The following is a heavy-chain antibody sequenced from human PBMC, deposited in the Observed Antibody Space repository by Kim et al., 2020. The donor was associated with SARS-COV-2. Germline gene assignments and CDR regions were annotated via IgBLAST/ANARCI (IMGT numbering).Heavy chain of an antibody. Sequence: GKGPFTISRDNAKTTLYLHMNSLGAEDTAVYYCAKVGKVGRGPGGNYVDYWGQGTLVTVSS. J-gene: IGHJ4*02. D-gene: IGHD2-15*01. CDR3: AKVGKVGRGPGGNYVDY. V-gene: IGHV3-23*01.